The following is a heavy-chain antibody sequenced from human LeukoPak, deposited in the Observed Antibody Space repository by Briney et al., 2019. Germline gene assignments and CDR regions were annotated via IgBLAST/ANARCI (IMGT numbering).Heavy chain of an antibody. CDR1: GGSVTSYY. V-gene: IGHV4-59*02. J-gene: IGHJ4*02. CDR2: IYYSGST. CDR3: ARGDIHSGSRYDY. Sequence: SVTLSLTCTVSGGSVTSYYWSWIRQPPGRGLEWIGYIYYSGSTNYNPSLKSRVTISVDTSKNQFSLKLSSVTAADTAVYYCARGDIHSGSRYDYWGQGTLVTVSS. D-gene: IGHD3-10*01.